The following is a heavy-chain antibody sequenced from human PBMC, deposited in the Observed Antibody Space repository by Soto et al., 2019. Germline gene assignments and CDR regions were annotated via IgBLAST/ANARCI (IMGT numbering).Heavy chain of an antibody. CDR3: TKARLWGGDGYNSYYYNAMDV. CDR1: GFTFDDYA. CDR2: ISWNSGRI. Sequence: EMQLVESGGGLVQPGMSLRLSFAASGFTFDDYAMSWVRQVPGKGLEWVSGISWNSGRIGYADSVKGRFTISRDNAKNSLYLQMNSLRPEDTALYYCTKARLWGGDGYNSYYYNAMDVWGQGTTVTVSS. D-gene: IGHD3-16*01. V-gene: IGHV3-9*01. J-gene: IGHJ6*02.